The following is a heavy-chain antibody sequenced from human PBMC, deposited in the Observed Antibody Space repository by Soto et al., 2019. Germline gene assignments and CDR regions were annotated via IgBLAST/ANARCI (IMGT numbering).Heavy chain of an antibody. J-gene: IGHJ3*02. Sequence: PWGSLRLSCTASGLTFSSYGMHWVRQAPGKGLEWVAVISYDGSNKYYADSVKGRFTISRDNSKNTLYLQMNSLRAEDTAVYYCAREMTTVTGDAFDIWGQGTMVTVSS. V-gene: IGHV3-33*05. CDR1: GLTFSSYG. D-gene: IGHD4-17*01. CDR3: AREMTTVTGDAFDI. CDR2: ISYDGSNK.